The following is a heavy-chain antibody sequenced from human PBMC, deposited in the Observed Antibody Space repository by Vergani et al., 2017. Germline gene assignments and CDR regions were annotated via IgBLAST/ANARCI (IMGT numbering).Heavy chain of an antibody. J-gene: IGHJ6*02. V-gene: IGHV3-7*01. D-gene: IGHD6-13*01. CDR3: AREVAAAGLPNYYYGMDV. Sequence: VQLVESGGGVVQPGTSLRLSCAASGFTFSSFWMSWVRQAPGKGLEWVANIKQVGSEKYYVDSVKGRFTISRDNAKNSLYLQMNSLRAEDTAVYYCAREVAAAGLPNYYYGMDVWGQGTTVTVSS. CDR1: GFTFSSFW. CDR2: IKQVGSEK.